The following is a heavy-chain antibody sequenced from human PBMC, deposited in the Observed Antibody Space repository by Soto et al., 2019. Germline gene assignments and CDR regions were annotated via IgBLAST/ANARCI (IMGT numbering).Heavy chain of an antibody. CDR1: GDSFPGYW. J-gene: IGHJ4*02. CDR3: ARSISSWREFDY. CDR2: IYPRDSDT. D-gene: IGHD6-13*01. Sequence: GESQQICCKGAGDSFPGYWIAWVRKMPGKGLEWMGIIYPRDSDTRYSPSFQGQVTISADKSISTAYLQWSSLKASDTAMYYCARSISSWREFDYWGQGPLVTVSS. V-gene: IGHV5-51*01.